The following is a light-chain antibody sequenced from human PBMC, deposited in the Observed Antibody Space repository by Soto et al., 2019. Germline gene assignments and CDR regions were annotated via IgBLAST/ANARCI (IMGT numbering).Light chain of an antibody. CDR3: AAWDDSLSGVV. CDR2: RNN. CDR1: SSNIGSNY. V-gene: IGLV1-47*01. J-gene: IGLJ2*01. Sequence: QSVLTQPPSASGTPGQRVTISCSGSSSNIGSNYVYWYQQLPGTAPKLLIYRNNQRPSGVHQRFSGSKSGTSAPLAISGLRSEDEADYYCAAWDDSLSGVVFGGGTKLTVL.